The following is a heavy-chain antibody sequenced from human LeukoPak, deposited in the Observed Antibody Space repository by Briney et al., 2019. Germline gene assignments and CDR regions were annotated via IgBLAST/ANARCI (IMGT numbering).Heavy chain of an antibody. V-gene: IGHV4-39*07. CDR3: ARAVLRYFPY. J-gene: IGHJ4*02. D-gene: IGHD3-9*01. CDR2: IYYSGST. Sequence: SETLSLTCTVSGGSLSTSSYYWGWIRQPPGKGLEWIGSIYYSGSTNYNPSLKSRVTISVDTSKNQFSLKLSSVTAADTAVYYCARAVLRYFPYWGQGTLVTVSS. CDR1: GGSLSTSSYY.